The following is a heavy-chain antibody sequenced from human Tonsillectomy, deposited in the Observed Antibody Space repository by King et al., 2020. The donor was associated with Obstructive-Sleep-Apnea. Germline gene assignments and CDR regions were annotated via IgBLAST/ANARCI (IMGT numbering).Heavy chain of an antibody. CDR1: GFSFSTYW. Sequence: QLVQSGGGLVRPGGSLRLSCAASGFSFSTYWMTWVRQAPGKGLEWVANIKQDGTEMYYVDSVKGRFTISRDNATNSLYLQMNSLRAEDTAVYYCARENDNDTYGYSHYFDYWGQGTLVTVSS. D-gene: IGHD5-18*01. J-gene: IGHJ4*02. CDR2: IKQDGTEM. CDR3: ARENDNDTYGYSHYFDY. V-gene: IGHV3-7*03.